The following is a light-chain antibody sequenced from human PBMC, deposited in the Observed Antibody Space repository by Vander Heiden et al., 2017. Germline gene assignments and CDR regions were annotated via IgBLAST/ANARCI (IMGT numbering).Light chain of an antibody. Sequence: DIQMTQSPSSLSASVGDRVTITCRASQSISSYLHWYQQKPGKAPKLLIYAASSLHSRVPSRFSDRRSPTDFTLSIIRLQLADIPTSYSQQSDTTPHTLGQGTKLEIK. CDR3: QQSDTTPHT. V-gene: IGKV1-39*01. CDR1: QSISSY. CDR2: AAS. J-gene: IGKJ2*01.